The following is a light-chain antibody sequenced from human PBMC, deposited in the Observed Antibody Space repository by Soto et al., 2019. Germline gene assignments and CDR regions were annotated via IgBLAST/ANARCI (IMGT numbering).Light chain of an antibody. Sequence: QSALTQPASLSGSPGQSITISCTGTSSDIGAYDYVSWFQQHPGKAPKLMISEVNNRPSGVSNRFSGSKSGNTASLTVSGLQAEDEADYYCSSHGGANNFYVFGTGTKVTV. CDR2: EVN. CDR3: SSHGGANNFYV. CDR1: SSDIGAYDY. J-gene: IGLJ1*01. V-gene: IGLV2-14*01.